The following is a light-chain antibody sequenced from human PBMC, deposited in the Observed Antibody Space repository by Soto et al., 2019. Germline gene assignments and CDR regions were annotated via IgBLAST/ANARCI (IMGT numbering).Light chain of an antibody. CDR2: GAS. V-gene: IGKV3-20*01. J-gene: IGKJ2*01. CDR1: QSVSSSY. CDR3: QQYGSSPYT. Sequence: EIVLTQSPGTLSLSPGERATLSCRASQSVSSSYLAWYQQKPGQAPRLLIYGASSRATGIPDRFSGSGSGTDVTLTISRLEPEEFAVYYWQQYGSSPYTFGQGTKLESK.